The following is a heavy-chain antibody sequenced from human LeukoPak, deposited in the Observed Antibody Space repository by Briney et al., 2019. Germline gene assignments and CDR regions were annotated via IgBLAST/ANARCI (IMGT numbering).Heavy chain of an antibody. V-gene: IGHV4-39*07. D-gene: IGHD6-19*01. J-gene: IGHJ4*02. CDR1: GGSISSSSYY. CDR3: AREEYSSGWYGFDY. CDR2: IYYSGST. Sequence: PSETLSLTCTVSGGSISSSSYYWGWIRQPPGKGLEWIGSIYYSGSTYYNPSLKSRVTISVDTSKNQFSLKLSSVTAADTAVYYCAREEYSSGWYGFDYWGQGTLVTVSS.